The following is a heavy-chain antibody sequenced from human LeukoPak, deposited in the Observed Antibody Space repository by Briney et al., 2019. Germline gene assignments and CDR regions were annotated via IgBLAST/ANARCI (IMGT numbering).Heavy chain of an antibody. V-gene: IGHV5-51*01. CDR1: GSIFTSYW. D-gene: IGHD6-13*01. CDR2: IYPGDSDT. Sequence: GASLQISCEGSGSIFTSYWIGWGRPLAGKGLEWMGIIYPGDSDTRYSPSFQGQVTISADKSISTAYLQWSSLNASDTAKYYCARVRYSSSWTTPFDYWGQGTLVTVSS. J-gene: IGHJ4*02. CDR3: ARVRYSSSWTTPFDY.